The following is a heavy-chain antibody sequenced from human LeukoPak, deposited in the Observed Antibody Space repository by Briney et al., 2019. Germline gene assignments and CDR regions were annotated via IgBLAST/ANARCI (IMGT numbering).Heavy chain of an antibody. CDR2: ISGYSGST. CDR3: ARDIATVVHQE. Sequence: GASVKVSCKASGYTFTSYGISWVRQAPGQGLEWMGWISGYSGSTNYVQKFQGRVTMATDTSTSTVYMELRSLRSDDTAVYYCARDIATVVHQEWGQGTLVTVSS. CDR1: GYTFTSYG. V-gene: IGHV1-18*01. D-gene: IGHD2-2*01. J-gene: IGHJ4*02.